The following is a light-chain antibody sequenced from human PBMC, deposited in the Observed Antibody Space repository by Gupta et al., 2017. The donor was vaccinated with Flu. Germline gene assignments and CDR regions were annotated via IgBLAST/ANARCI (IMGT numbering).Light chain of an antibody. CDR3: SSYTGSVTV. J-gene: IGLJ2*01. CDR1: SSDIGYYNY. V-gene: IGLV2-14*01. Sequence: QSALTQPASVSGSPGQSITISCTGTSSDIGYYNYVSWYQQDPGKAPKLLIYEVSYRPSGTSDRFSGSKSANTASLTISGLRADDEADYYCSSYTGSVTVFGGGTKLTVL. CDR2: EVS.